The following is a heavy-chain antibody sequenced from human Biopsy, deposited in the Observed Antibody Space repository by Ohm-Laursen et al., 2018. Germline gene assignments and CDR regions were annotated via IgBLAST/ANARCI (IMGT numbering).Heavy chain of an antibody. CDR2: IRPLNGDT. CDR1: GYNFISYS. CDR3: ARGEVTFGELIVSLDS. V-gene: IGHV1-18*01. D-gene: IGHD3-16*02. Sequence: EASVKVSCKPSGYNFISYSINWVRQAPGQGLEWMGWIRPLNGDTKYGQKFQDRVTTTTDTSTSTVYMELTSLRSDDTAVYYCARGEVTFGELIVSLDSWGQGTLVTVSS. J-gene: IGHJ4*02.